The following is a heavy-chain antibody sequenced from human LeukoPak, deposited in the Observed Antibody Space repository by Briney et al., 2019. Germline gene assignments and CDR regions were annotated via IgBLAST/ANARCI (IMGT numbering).Heavy chain of an antibody. V-gene: IGHV3-33*01. CDR1: FXXYG. Sequence: FXXYGMHWVRQXXGKGLEWVAVIWYDGSNKYYADSVKGRFTISRDNSKNTLYLQMNSLRAEDTAVYYCARESPALDAFDIWGQGTMVTVSS. J-gene: IGHJ3*02. CDR2: IWYDGSNK. CDR3: ARESPALDAFDI.